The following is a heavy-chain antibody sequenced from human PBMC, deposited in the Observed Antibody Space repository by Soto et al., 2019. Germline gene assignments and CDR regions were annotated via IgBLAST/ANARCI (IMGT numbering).Heavy chain of an antibody. V-gene: IGHV3-23*01. CDR2: VSRAGTYT. CDR3: VKYTVTEDLGES. D-gene: IGHD3-16*01. CDR1: GFTFSSYA. J-gene: IGHJ5*02. Sequence: EVQLLESGGDVVRPGGSLRLSCAASGFTFSSYAMGWVRQAPGKGLEWVAGVSRAGTYTFYADSVRGRFSISRDNSRDTVDLYLKDLRGDDTAVYFCVKYTVTEDLGESWGQGTLVSVSS.